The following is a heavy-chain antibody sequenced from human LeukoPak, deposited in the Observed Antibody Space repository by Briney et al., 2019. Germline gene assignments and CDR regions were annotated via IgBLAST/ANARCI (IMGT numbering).Heavy chain of an antibody. CDR2: INSDGSST. Sequence: GGTLRLSCAASGFTFSSYGMSWVRQAPGKGLVWVSRINSDGSSTSYADSVKGRFTISRDNAKNTLYLQMNSLRAEDTAVYYCARDVTVTTRRDLDYWGQGTLVTVSS. CDR1: GFTFSSYG. V-gene: IGHV3-74*01. D-gene: IGHD4-17*01. J-gene: IGHJ4*02. CDR3: ARDVTVTTRRDLDY.